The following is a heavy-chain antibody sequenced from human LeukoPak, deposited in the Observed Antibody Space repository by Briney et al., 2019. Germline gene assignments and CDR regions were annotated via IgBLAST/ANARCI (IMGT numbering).Heavy chain of an antibody. Sequence: SETLSLTCTVSGGSIGSYYWSWIRQPPGKGLEWIGYIYYSGSTNYNPSLKSRVTISVDTSKNQFSLKLSSVTAADTAVYYCARARGDYDFWSGYYGFDYWGQGTLVTVSS. J-gene: IGHJ4*02. D-gene: IGHD3-3*01. CDR3: ARARGDYDFWSGYYGFDY. CDR2: IYYSGST. CDR1: GGSIGSYY. V-gene: IGHV4-59*01.